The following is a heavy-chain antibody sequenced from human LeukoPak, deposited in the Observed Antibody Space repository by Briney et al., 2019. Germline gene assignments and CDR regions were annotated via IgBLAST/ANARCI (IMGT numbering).Heavy chain of an antibody. CDR2: ISPKSGGT. CDR3: ARENDDILTDDAFDI. Sequence: ASVKVSCKASGYTFTDYNIHWVRQAPGQGLEWMGWISPKSGGTKYAQKFQGRVTMTRDTSISTAYMELSRLRSDDTAVYYCARENDDILTDDAFDIWGQGTMVTVSS. V-gene: IGHV1-2*02. CDR1: GYTFTDYN. J-gene: IGHJ3*02. D-gene: IGHD3-9*01.